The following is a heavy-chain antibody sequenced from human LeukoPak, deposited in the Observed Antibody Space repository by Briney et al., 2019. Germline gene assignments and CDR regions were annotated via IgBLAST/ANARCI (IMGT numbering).Heavy chain of an antibody. J-gene: IGHJ3*02. D-gene: IGHD1-1*01. CDR3: ASGYHAFDI. CDR1: GFTFSSYD. CDR2: INTISSTK. Sequence: GGSLRLSCAASGFTFSSYDMNWVRQAPGKGLEWVSYINTISSTKYYADSVKGRFTISRDNAKNSLSLQMNSLRDEDTAVYYCASGYHAFDIWGQGTMVTVSS. V-gene: IGHV3-48*02.